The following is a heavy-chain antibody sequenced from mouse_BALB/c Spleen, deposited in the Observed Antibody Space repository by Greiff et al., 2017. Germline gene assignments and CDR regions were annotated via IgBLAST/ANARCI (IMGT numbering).Heavy chain of an antibody. CDR3: ARFLTGTRVYYAMDY. V-gene: IGHV3-2*02. Sequence: EVKLQESGPGLVKPSQSLSLTCTVTGYSITSDYAWNWIRQFPGNKLEWMGYISYSGSTSYNPSLKSRISITRDTSKNQFFLQLNSVTTEDTATYYCARFLTGTRVYYAMDYWGQGTSVTVSS. J-gene: IGHJ4*01. CDR1: GYSITSDYA. CDR2: ISYSGST. D-gene: IGHD4-1*01.